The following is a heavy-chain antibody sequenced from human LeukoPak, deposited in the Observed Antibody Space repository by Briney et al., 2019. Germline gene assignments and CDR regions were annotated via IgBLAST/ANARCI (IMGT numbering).Heavy chain of an antibody. CDR3: AAGPNGGRFLEWLSQTARAWDPRDAFDI. CDR2: IVVGSGNT. J-gene: IGHJ3*02. V-gene: IGHV1-58*01. Sequence: GASVKVSCKASGFTFTSSAVQWVRQARGQRLEWIGWIVVGSGNTNYAQKFQERVTITRDMSTSTAYMELSSLRSEDTAVYYCAAGPNGGRFLEWLSQTARAWDPRDAFDIWGQGTMVTVSS. CDR1: GFTFTSSA. D-gene: IGHD3-3*01.